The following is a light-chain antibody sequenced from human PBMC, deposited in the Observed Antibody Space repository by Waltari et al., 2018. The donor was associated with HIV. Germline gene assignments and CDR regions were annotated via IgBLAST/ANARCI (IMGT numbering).Light chain of an antibody. CDR2: VKSDGSH. Sequence: LPVLTQPPSASVLLGASINLTCTLSSVHSTSNLEWYQPHQERSPQYITKVKSDGSHSKGDGIPARFRGSSSGADRYLSFSNLQSNDEAEYHCGESNTIDGQVGAFGGGTKLTVL. J-gene: IGLJ2*01. V-gene: IGLV4-3*01. CDR1: SVHSTSN. CDR3: GESNTIDGQVGA.